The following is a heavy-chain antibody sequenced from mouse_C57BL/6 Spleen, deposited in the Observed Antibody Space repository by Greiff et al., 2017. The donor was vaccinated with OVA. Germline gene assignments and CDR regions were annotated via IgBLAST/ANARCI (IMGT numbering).Heavy chain of an antibody. Sequence: EVQGVESGPELVKPGASVKIPCKASGYTFTDYNMDWVKQSHGKSLEWIGDINPNNGGTIYNQKFKGKATLTVDKSSSTAYMELRSLTSEDTAVYYCARSRYDYDYFDYWGQGTTLTVSS. V-gene: IGHV1-18*01. CDR1: GYTFTDYN. CDR2: INPNNGGT. J-gene: IGHJ2*01. CDR3: ARSRYDYDYFDY. D-gene: IGHD2-4*01.